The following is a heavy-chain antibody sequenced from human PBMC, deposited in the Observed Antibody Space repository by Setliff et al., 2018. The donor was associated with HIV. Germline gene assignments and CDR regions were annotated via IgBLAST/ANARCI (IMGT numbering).Heavy chain of an antibody. D-gene: IGHD2-21*01. CDR1: GSSTNSGYS. CDR3: ARHQSREVVPRDAFDI. J-gene: IGHJ3*02. V-gene: IGHV4-38-2*01. CDR2: IYDTGNS. Sequence: KSSETLSLTCDVSGSSTNSGYSWGWVRQPPGKGLEWIGTIYDTGNSFYNPSLKSRLTISLDTSQNQVSLKLISVTAADTAVCYCARHQSREVVPRDAFDIWGQGTMVT.